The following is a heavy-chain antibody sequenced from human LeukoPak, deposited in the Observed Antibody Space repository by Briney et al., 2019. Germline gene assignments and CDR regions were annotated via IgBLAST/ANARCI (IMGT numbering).Heavy chain of an antibody. J-gene: IGHJ4*02. CDR2: MNPNSGNT. CDR1: GYTFTSYD. V-gene: IGHV1-8*01. D-gene: IGHD3-10*01. CDR3: ARTITMVRGVIISPLGY. Sequence: ASVKVSCKASGYTFTSYDINWVRQAPGQGLEWMGWMNPNSGNTGYAQKFQGRVTMTRNTSISTAYMDLSSLRSDDTAVYYCARTITMVRGVIISPLGYWGQGTLVTVSS.